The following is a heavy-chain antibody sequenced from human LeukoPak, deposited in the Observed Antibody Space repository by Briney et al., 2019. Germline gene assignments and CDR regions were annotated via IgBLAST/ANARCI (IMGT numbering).Heavy chain of an antibody. CDR1: GYTFTGYY. Sequence: ASVKVSCKASGYTFTGYYMHWVRQAPGQGLEWMGWINPNSGGTNYAQKFQGRVTMTWDTSISTAYMELRSLRSDDTAVYYCARDEARYSSGYFPNWFDPWGQGTLVTVSS. CDR3: ARDEARYSSGYFPNWFDP. D-gene: IGHD3-22*01. V-gene: IGHV1-2*02. CDR2: INPNSGGT. J-gene: IGHJ5*02.